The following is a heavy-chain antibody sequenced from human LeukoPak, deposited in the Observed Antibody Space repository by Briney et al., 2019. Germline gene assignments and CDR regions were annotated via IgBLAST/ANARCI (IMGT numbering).Heavy chain of an antibody. CDR1: GFTFSSYA. J-gene: IGHJ4*02. V-gene: IGHV3-23*01. Sequence: GGTLRLSCAASGFTFSSYAMSWVRQAPGKGLEWVSAIGGSGGSTYYADSVKGRFTIARDNSKNTLYLQMNSLRAEDTAVYYCAKDRSGYEGGGFDYWGQGTLVTVSS. CDR2: IGGSGGST. D-gene: IGHD5-12*01. CDR3: AKDRSGYEGGGFDY.